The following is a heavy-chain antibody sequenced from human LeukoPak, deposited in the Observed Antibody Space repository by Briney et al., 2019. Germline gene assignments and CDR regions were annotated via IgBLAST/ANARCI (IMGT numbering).Heavy chain of an antibody. CDR3: ARDRARYYYGSGSYYPNDAFDI. V-gene: IGHV3-33*01. Sequence: QSGGSLRLSCAASGFTFSSYGMHWVRQAPGKGLEWVAVIWYDGSNKYYADSVKGRFTISRDNSKNTLYLQMNSLRAEDTAVYYCARDRARYYYGSGSYYPNDAFDIWGQGTMVTVSS. J-gene: IGHJ3*02. CDR1: GFTFSSYG. CDR2: IWYDGSNK. D-gene: IGHD3-10*01.